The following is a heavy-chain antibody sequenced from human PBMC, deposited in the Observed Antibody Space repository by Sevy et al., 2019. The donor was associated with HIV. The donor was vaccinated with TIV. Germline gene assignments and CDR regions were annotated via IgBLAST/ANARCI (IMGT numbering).Heavy chain of an antibody. CDR2: IKQDGSVK. V-gene: IGHV3-7*01. J-gene: IGHJ4*02. D-gene: IGHD6-13*01. Sequence: GGSLRLSFAASGFTLNNYWMNWVRQAPGKGLEWVANIKQDGSVKYYVDSVKGRFTISRDNARNLVFLQMNSLRVEDTALYYCVRAIAADGSFWGQGTLVTVSS. CDR1: GFTLNNYW. CDR3: VRAIAADGSF.